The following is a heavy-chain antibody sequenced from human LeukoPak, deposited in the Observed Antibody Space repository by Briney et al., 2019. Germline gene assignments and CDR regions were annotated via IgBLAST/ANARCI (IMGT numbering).Heavy chain of an antibody. D-gene: IGHD6-13*01. V-gene: IGHV3-21*01. CDR2: ITSGSSYI. CDR3: ARVRLGWVLIAAAEGLDYYYMDV. J-gene: IGHJ6*03. CDR1: GFSFSSYN. Sequence: GGSLRLSCAASGFSFSSYNMNWVRQAPGQGLEWVSSITSGSSYIYYADSVKGRFTISRDNAKSSLYLQMDSLRAEDTAVYYCARVRLGWVLIAAAEGLDYYYMDVWGKGTTVTVSS.